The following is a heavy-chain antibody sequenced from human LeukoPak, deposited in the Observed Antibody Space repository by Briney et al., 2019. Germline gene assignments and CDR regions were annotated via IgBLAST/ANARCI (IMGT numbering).Heavy chain of an antibody. Sequence: PSETLSLTCTVSGGSISSYYWSWIRQPPGKGLEWIGYIYYSGSTNYNPSLKSRVTISVDTSKNQFSLKLSSVTAADTAVYYCARGRSGWNFDYWGQGTLVTVSS. V-gene: IGHV4-59*12. CDR3: ARGRSGWNFDY. J-gene: IGHJ4*02. CDR1: GGSISSYY. CDR2: IYYSGST. D-gene: IGHD6-19*01.